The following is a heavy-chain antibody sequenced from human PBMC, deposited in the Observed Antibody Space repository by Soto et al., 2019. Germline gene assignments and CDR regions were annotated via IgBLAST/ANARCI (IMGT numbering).Heavy chain of an antibody. V-gene: IGHV4-34*01. J-gene: IGHJ6*02. CDR1: GGSFSGYY. D-gene: IGHD2-2*01. CDR3: ARGRKDIVVVPAAMFSYGMDV. CDR2: INHSGST. Sequence: SETLSLTCAVYGGSFSGYYWSWIRQPPGKGLEWIGEINHSGSTNYNPSLKSRVTISVDTSKNQFSLKLSSVTAADTAVYYCARGRKDIVVVPAAMFSYGMDVWGQGTTVTVSS.